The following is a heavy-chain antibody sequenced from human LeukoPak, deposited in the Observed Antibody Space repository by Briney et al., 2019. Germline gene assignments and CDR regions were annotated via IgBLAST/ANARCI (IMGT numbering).Heavy chain of an antibody. D-gene: IGHD6-13*01. CDR3: AMKTPGTHPFDY. V-gene: IGHV3-23*01. Sequence: GGSLRLSCAASGFTFGSYAMNWVRQAPGKGLEWVSASGTVGDTYYADSVGGRFTISRDNSKGTLDLQRTSLRAEDTAVYYCAMKTPGTHPFDYWGQGTLVTVSP. CDR2: SGTVGDT. J-gene: IGHJ4*02. CDR1: GFTFGSYA.